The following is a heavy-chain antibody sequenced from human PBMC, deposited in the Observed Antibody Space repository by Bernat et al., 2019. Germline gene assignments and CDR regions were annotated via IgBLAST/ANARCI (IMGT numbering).Heavy chain of an antibody. Sequence: QVQLQESGSGLVKPSEILSLTCTVPGGSISNYYWSWIRQLPGKGLEWIGYIHQRWTTNYNPSLKSRVTISVDTSNQFSLMLSSVTAADTAVYFCARHFVPPPPCEYWGQGSLVTVSS. CDR2: IHQRWTT. CDR1: GGSISNYY. CDR3: ARHFVPPPPCEY. J-gene: IGHJ4*02. V-gene: IGHV4-59*08.